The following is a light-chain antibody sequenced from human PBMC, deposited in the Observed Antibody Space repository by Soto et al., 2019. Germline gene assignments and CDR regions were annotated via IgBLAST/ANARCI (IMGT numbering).Light chain of an antibody. CDR2: DAS. V-gene: IGKV3D-11*01. Sequence: EFVITQSPSTLSVSPGERVTLSCRASQGIGATLAWYQHKPGQTPRLLIYDASTRATGIPARFSGSGSGTDFTLTTSSLQPEDFAVYYCQQRSNWPITFGQGTRLEIK. J-gene: IGKJ5*01. CDR3: QQRSNWPIT. CDR1: QGIGAT.